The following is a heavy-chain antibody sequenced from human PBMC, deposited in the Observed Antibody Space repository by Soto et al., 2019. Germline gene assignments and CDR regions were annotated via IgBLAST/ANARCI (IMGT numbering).Heavy chain of an antibody. CDR2: ISYDGSNK. J-gene: IGHJ6*02. D-gene: IGHD3-3*01. CDR1: RFTFCSYA. CDR3: ARGRFLEWLLFNYYYYGMDV. V-gene: IGHV3-30-3*01. Sequence: QVQLVESGGGVVQPGRSLRLSCAASRFTFCSYAMHWVRQAPGKGLEWVAVISYDGSNKYYADSVKGRFTISRDNSKNTLYLLMNSLRAEDTAVYYCARGRFLEWLLFNYYYYGMDVWGQGTTVTVSS.